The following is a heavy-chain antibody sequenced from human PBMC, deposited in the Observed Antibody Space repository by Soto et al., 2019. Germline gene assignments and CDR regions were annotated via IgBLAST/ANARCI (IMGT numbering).Heavy chain of an antibody. V-gene: IGHV3-23*01. CDR2: ITGGGNT. D-gene: IGHD5-12*01. Sequence: GGSLRLSCVVSGFSFSYAIIWVRQAPGKGQEWVSGITGGGNTEYAASVRGRFTISRDNSKNTVYLQMNSLRAEDTAMYYCAKDAVYNDGLWLVSDWGQGTLVTVYS. CDR3: AKDAVYNDGLWLVSD. CDR1: GFSFSYA. J-gene: IGHJ4*02.